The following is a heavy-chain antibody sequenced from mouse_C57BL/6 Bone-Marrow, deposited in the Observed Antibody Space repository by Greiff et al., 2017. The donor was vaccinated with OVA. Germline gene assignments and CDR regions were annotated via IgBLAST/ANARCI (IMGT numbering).Heavy chain of an antibody. V-gene: IGHV1-81*01. Sequence: QVQLQQSGAELARPGASVKLSCKASGYTFTSYGISWVKQRTGQGLEWIGEIYPRSGNTYYNEKFKGKATLTADKSSSTAYMELRSLTSEDSAVYFCAYYYGRGFAYWGQGTLVTVSA. D-gene: IGHD1-1*01. CDR3: AYYYGRGFAY. CDR2: IYPRSGNT. J-gene: IGHJ3*01. CDR1: GYTFTSYG.